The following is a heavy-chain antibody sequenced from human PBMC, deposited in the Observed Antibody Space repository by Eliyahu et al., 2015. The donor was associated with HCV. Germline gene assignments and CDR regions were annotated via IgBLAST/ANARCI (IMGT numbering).Heavy chain of an antibody. V-gene: IGHV4-39*01. Sequence: QLQLQESGPGLVKPSETLSLTCTVSGGSISSSSYYWGWIRQPPGKGPEWVGGIYYSGSTYYNPSLKSRVTISVDTSKNQFSLKLSSVTAADTAVYYCARHYYDSSGYPIWGQGTMVTVSS. D-gene: IGHD3-22*01. CDR3: ARHYYDSSGYPI. CDR1: GGSISSSSYY. J-gene: IGHJ3*02. CDR2: IYYSGST.